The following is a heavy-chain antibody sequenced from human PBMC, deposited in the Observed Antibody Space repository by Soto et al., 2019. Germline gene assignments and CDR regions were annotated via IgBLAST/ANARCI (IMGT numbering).Heavy chain of an antibody. D-gene: IGHD5-12*01. CDR3: VKSRGGNNFDFFD. Sequence: GGSLRLSCSASGFTFSSYAMHWVRQAPGKGLEYVSGVRGNGDPPFYADSVKGRFTISRDNSKNTLYLQMSGLSADDTAVYYCVKSRGGNNFDFFDWGQGALVTVSS. CDR2: VRGNGDPP. CDR1: GFTFSSYA. V-gene: IGHV3-64D*06. J-gene: IGHJ4*02.